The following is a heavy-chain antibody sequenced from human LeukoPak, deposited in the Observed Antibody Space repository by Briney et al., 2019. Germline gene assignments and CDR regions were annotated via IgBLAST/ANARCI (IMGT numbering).Heavy chain of an antibody. V-gene: IGHV4-39*01. CDR1: GGSISSSSYY. CDR3: TRHRRITSLASFDY. J-gene: IGHJ4*02. Sequence: PSETLSLTCTVSGGSISSSSYYWGWIRQPPGKGLEWIGSIYYSGSTYYNPSLKSRVTISVDTSKNQFSLKLSSVTAADTAVYYCTRHRRITSLASFDYWGQGTLVTVSS. D-gene: IGHD3-10*01. CDR2: IYYSGST.